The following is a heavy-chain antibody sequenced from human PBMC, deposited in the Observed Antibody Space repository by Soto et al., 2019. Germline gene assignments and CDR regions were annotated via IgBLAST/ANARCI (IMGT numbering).Heavy chain of an antibody. CDR2: ISYDGSNK. Sequence: GGSLRLSCAASGFTFSSYGMHWVRQAPGKGLEWVAVISYDGSNKYYADSVKGRSTISRDNSRNTLFLQMNSLRAEDTAVYYCARDYYKYYDSSGYYRSPAYWGQGTLVTVSS. D-gene: IGHD3-22*01. V-gene: IGHV3-30*03. CDR3: ARDYYKYYDSSGYYRSPAY. J-gene: IGHJ4*02. CDR1: GFTFSSYG.